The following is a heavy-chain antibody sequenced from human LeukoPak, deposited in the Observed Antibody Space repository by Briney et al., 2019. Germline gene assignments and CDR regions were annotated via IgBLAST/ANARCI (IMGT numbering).Heavy chain of an antibody. CDR2: ISNTGITT. Sequence: GGSLRLSCAASGFTFSDYYMSWIRQAPGKGLEWLSYISNTGITTYYADSVKGRFTISRDNGNNSLYLQMNSLRAEDTAVYYCAKDLERGYSYGSFDYWGQGTLVTVSS. D-gene: IGHD5-18*01. J-gene: IGHJ4*02. CDR3: AKDLERGYSYGSFDY. V-gene: IGHV3-11*04. CDR1: GFTFSDYY.